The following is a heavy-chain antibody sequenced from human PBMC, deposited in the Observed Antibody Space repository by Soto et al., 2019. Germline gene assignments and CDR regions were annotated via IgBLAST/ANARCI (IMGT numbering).Heavy chain of an antibody. CDR2: ISAHNGNT. CDR3: ARGRYGDY. J-gene: IGHJ4*02. CDR1: GYDFTTYG. V-gene: IGHV1-18*01. D-gene: IGHD1-1*01. Sequence: QVHLVQSGAEVKKPGASVKVSCKGSGYDFTTYGITWVRQAPGQGLEWMAWISAHNGNTDYAQKLQGRVTVTRDTSTRKAYMELRSLRSDDTAMYYCARGRYGDYWGQGALVTVSS.